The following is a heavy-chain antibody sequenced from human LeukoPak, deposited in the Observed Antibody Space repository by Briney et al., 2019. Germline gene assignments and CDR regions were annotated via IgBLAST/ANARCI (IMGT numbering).Heavy chain of an antibody. CDR3: AKDLGDFLSGYYVDYYGMDV. CDR2: ISGSGGST. Sequence: GGSLRLSCAASGFTFSSYAMSWVRQAPGKGLEWVSAISGSGGSTYYADSVKSRFTIYRDNSKNTLYVRMNSLRAEDTAVYYCAKDLGDFLSGYYVDYYGMDVWGQGTTVTVSS. V-gene: IGHV3-23*01. J-gene: IGHJ6*02. CDR1: GFTFSSYA. D-gene: IGHD3-3*01.